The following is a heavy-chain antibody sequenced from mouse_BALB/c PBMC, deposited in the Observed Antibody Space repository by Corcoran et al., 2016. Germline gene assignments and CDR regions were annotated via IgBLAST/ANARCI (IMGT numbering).Heavy chain of an antibody. J-gene: IGHJ4*01. V-gene: IGHV14-3*02. D-gene: IGHD2-10*02. CDR1: GFNIKDTY. CDR3: ALYGNYARDY. Sequence: EVQLQQSGAELVKPGASVKLSCTASGFNIKDTYMHWVKQRPEQGLEWIGRIDPANGNTKYDPKFQGKATITADTSSNTSYLQLSSLTSEDTDVYYCALYGNYARDYWGQGTSVTVSS. CDR2: IDPANGNT.